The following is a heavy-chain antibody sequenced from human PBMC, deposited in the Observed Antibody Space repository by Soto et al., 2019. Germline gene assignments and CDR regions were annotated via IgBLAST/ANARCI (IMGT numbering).Heavy chain of an antibody. V-gene: IGHV1-69*01. CDR3: ARSLSSSVWLDYYYGMDV. Sequence: QVQLVQSGAEVKKPGSSVKVSCKASGGTFSSYAISWVRQAPGQGLEWMGGIIPIFGTANYAQKFQGRVTITADESTSTAYMELSSLRSEDTAVYYCARSLSSSVWLDYYYGMDVWGQGTTVTVSS. J-gene: IGHJ6*02. D-gene: IGHD6-6*01. CDR2: IIPIFGTA. CDR1: GGTFSSYA.